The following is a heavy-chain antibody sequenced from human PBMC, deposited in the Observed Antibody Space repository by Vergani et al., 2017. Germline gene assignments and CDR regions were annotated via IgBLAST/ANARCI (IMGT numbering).Heavy chain of an antibody. Sequence: QVQLQESGPGLVKPSETLSLTCTVSGGSISSYYWSWIRRPPGKGLEWIGYIYYSGSTTYNPSLKSRVTISVDTSKNQFFLKLSSVTAADTAVYYCAREEDAFDIWGQGTMVTVSS. CDR1: GGSISSYY. J-gene: IGHJ3*02. CDR2: IYYSGST. V-gene: IGHV4-59*01. CDR3: AREEDAFDI.